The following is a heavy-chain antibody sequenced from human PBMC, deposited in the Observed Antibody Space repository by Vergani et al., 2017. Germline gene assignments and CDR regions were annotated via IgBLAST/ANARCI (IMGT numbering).Heavy chain of an antibody. Sequence: QVQLVQSGAEVKKPGSSVKVSCKASGGPFSSYAISWVRQAPGQGLEWMGGIIPILGTANYAQKFQGRVTITADESTSTAYMELSSLRSEDTAVYYCARSDLHCSSTSCYATYYFDYWGQGTLVTVSS. CDR2: IIPILGTA. V-gene: IGHV1-69*01. J-gene: IGHJ4*02. D-gene: IGHD2-2*01. CDR3: ARSDLHCSSTSCYATYYFDY. CDR1: GGPFSSYA.